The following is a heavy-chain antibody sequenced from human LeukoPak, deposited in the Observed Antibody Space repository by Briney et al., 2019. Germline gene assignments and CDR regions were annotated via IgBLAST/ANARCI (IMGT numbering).Heavy chain of an antibody. Sequence: SETLSLTCTVSGGSISSYYWSWIRQPPGKGLEWIGYIYYSGSTNYNPSLKSRVTISVDTSKNQFSLKLSSVTAADTAVYYCARATYYYGSGSYPALSYYYYYMDVWGKGTTVTISS. CDR3: ARATYYYGSGSYPALSYYYYYMDV. J-gene: IGHJ6*03. CDR1: GGSISSYY. V-gene: IGHV4-59*01. D-gene: IGHD3-10*01. CDR2: IYYSGST.